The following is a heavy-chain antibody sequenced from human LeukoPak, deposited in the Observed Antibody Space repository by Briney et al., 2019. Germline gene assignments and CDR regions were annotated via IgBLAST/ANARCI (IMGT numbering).Heavy chain of an antibody. D-gene: IGHD6-19*01. V-gene: IGHV3-30*18. CDR1: GFTFSSYG. Sequence: GGSLRLSCAASGFTFSSYGMHWVRQTPGKGLEWAALISFDGSIEYYVDSVKGRFTISRDNSKNTLFLQMNSLRPEDTAVYYCAKDSDIAVAGSDDALDVWGQGTMVTVSS. J-gene: IGHJ3*01. CDR3: AKDSDIAVAGSDDALDV. CDR2: ISFDGSIE.